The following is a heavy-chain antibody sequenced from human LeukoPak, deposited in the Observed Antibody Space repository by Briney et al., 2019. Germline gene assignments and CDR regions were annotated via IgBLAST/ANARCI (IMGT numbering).Heavy chain of an antibody. CDR1: GFTFSSSW. V-gene: IGHV3-74*01. D-gene: IGHD2-2*01. CDR3: ARGNQQLPRSTPDY. CDR2: IKTDGSTT. Sequence: GGSLRLSCAVSGFTFSSSWMHWVRQAPGKGLVWVSHIKTDGSTTAYADSVRGRFTISRDNAKNTLYLQMNSLRAEDTGVYYCARGNQQLPRSTPDYWGQGTLVAVSS. J-gene: IGHJ4*02.